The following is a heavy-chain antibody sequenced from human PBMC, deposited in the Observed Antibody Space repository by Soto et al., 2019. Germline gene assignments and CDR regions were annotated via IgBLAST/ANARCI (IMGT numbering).Heavy chain of an antibody. CDR1: SGSISSGHW. V-gene: IGHV4-4*02. Sequence: QVQLQESGPGLVKPSGTLSLPCAVSSGSISSGHWWNWVRQPPGKGLEWIGEIYHSGSTHYNPSLKSRVTMSVNKPMNQFSLKLTSVTAADTAVYYCAATSYYSLGVWGQGNTVTVSS. CDR3: AATSYYSLGV. J-gene: IGHJ6*02. CDR2: IYHSGST.